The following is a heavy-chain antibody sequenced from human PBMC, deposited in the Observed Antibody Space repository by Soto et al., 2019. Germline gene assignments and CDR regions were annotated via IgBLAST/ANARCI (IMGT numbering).Heavy chain of an antibody. V-gene: IGHV1-2*04. Sequence: ASVKVSCKASGYTFTGYYMHWVRQAPGQGLEWMGWINPNSGGTNYAQKFQGWVTMTRDTSISTAYMELSRLRSDDTAVYYCARDRSYGDYYYGMDVWGQGTTVTVSS. D-gene: IGHD4-17*01. CDR2: INPNSGGT. CDR3: ARDRSYGDYYYGMDV. J-gene: IGHJ6*02. CDR1: GYTFTGYY.